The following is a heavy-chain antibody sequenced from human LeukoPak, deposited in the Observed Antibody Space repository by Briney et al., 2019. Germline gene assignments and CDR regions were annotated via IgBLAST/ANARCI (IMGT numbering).Heavy chain of an antibody. CDR2: FDPEDGET. CDR1: GYTLAELS. J-gene: IGHJ4*02. V-gene: IGHV1-24*01. CDR3: ATDLRGPEWPR. D-gene: IGHD5-12*01. Sequence: ASVKVSCKVSGYTLAELSMHWVRQAPRKGLEWMGGFDPEDGETIYAQKFQGRVTMTEDTSTDTAYMELSSLRSEDTAVYYCATDLRGPEWPRWGQGTLVTVSS.